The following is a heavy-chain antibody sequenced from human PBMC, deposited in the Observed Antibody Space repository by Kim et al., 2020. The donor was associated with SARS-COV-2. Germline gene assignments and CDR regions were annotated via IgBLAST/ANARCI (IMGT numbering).Heavy chain of an antibody. D-gene: IGHD3-22*01. CDR1: GFTFSDYA. CDR2: ISGSGRTT. V-gene: IGHV3-23*01. J-gene: IGHJ4*02. CDR3: ARFDDSNGYYQYYFDY. Sequence: GGSPRLSCVTSGFTFSDYALSWVRQAPGKGLEWVSAISGSGRTTYSADSVKGRFTLSRDTSKNTVYLQMNSLRAEDTAMYYCARFDDSNGYYQYYFDYWGQGTLVTVSS.